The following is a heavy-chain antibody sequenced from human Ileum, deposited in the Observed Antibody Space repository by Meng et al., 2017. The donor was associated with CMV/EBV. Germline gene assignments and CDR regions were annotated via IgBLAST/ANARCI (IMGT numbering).Heavy chain of an antibody. Sequence: GESLKISCSASGFTFSSDAMSWVHPASGKGLGWVSLISSGGSSTYYVDSVKGRFTISRDSSKNTFYLQMNSLRVEETATYYCATDRGDTLSSIVGLYYWGQGTVVTVSS. D-gene: IGHD3-10*01. CDR2: ISSGGSST. V-gene: IGHV3-23*03. CDR1: GFTFSSDA. CDR3: ATDRGDTLSSIVGLYY. J-gene: IGHJ4*02.